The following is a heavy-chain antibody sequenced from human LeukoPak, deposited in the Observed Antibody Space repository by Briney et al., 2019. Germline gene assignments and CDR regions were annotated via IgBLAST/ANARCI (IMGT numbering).Heavy chain of an antibody. CDR1: GGSISSYY. CDR2: IYSSGST. J-gene: IGHJ4*02. D-gene: IGHD6-19*01. CDR3: ARRFGTSGWVDY. Sequence: SETLSLTCTGSGGSISSYYWSWIRQPPGKGLEWIGYIYSSGSTNYNPSLKSRVTISVDSSKNQFSLKLSSVTAADTAVYYCARRFGTSGWVDYWGQGTLVTVSS. V-gene: IGHV4-59*08.